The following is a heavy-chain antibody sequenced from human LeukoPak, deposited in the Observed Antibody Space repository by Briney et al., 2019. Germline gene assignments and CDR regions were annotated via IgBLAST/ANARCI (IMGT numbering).Heavy chain of an antibody. Sequence: GGSLRLSCAASGFTFSSYSMNWVRQAPGKGLEWVSSISSSSSYIYYADSVKGRFTISRDNAKNSLYLQMNSLRAEDTAVYYCARVMTTTNYYYYYMDVWGKGTTVTVSS. D-gene: IGHD4-11*01. CDR3: ARVMTTTNYYYYYMDV. J-gene: IGHJ6*03. V-gene: IGHV3-21*01. CDR2: ISSSSSYI. CDR1: GFTFSSYS.